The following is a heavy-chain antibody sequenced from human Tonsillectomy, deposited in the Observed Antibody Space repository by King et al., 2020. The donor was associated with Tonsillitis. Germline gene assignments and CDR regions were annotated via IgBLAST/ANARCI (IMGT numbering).Heavy chain of an antibody. CDR1: GFTFSRYW. J-gene: IGHJ6*02. CDR2: INSDGSST. Sequence: VQLVESGGGLVQPGGSLRLSCAASGFTFSRYWMHWVRQAPGKGLVWVSRINSDGSSTSYVDCVKGRFTISRDNAKSTLYLQMNSLRAEDTAVYYCARVYCGGDCSAPYYYYYGIDVWGQGTTVTVSS. CDR3: ARVYCGGDCSAPYYYYYGIDV. D-gene: IGHD2-21*02. V-gene: IGHV3-74*01.